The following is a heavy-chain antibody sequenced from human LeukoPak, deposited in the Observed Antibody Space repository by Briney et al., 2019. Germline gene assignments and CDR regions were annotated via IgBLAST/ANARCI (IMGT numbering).Heavy chain of an antibody. J-gene: IGHJ6*04. CDR3: ARRALRYCSSTSCPAQYYGVDV. Sequence: PGGSQRLSCAASGHIYNSYYMSWVRQAPGKGLEGVANIKEDGSDKYYVDSVKGRFTISRDNAKNSLYLQTNSLRAEDTAVYYCARRALRYCSSTSCPAQYYGVDVWGKGTTVTVSS. CDR2: IKEDGSDK. D-gene: IGHD2-2*01. V-gene: IGHV3-7*03. CDR1: GHIYNSYY.